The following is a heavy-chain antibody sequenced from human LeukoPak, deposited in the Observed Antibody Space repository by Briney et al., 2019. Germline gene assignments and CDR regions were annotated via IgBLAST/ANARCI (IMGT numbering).Heavy chain of an antibody. CDR2: INSDGSST. V-gene: IGHV3-74*01. CDR3: TVSGRYSGYDCYGMDV. Sequence: GGSLRLSCAASGFTFSRYLMHWVRQAPGKGPVWVSRINSDGSSTNYADSVKGRFTISRDNAQNTLYLQMNSLKTEDTAVYYCTVSGRYSGYDCYGMDVWGQGTTVTVSS. D-gene: IGHD1-26*01. CDR1: GFTFSRYL. J-gene: IGHJ6*02.